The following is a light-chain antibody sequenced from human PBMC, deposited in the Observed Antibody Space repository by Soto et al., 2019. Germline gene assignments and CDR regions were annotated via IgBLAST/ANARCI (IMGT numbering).Light chain of an antibody. Sequence: QSALTQPASVSGSPGQSVTISCTGTSSDVGNYNHVSWYQQHPGKAPKLMIYEATQRPSGVSNRFSASKSGNTASLTISGLQAEDESDYYCCSYACSQTWVFGGGTKLTVL. CDR2: EAT. V-gene: IGLV2-23*01. CDR3: CSYACSQTWV. CDR1: SSDVGNYNH. J-gene: IGLJ3*02.